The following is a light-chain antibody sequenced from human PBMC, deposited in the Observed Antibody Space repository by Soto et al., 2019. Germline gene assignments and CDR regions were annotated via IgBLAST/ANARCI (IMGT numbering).Light chain of an antibody. V-gene: IGKV3-11*01. CDR3: QLRGYT. J-gene: IGKJ2*01. Sequence: EIVLTQSPATLSLSPGERATLSCRASQSVSSYLAWYQQKPGQAPRLLIYDASTRATGIPARFRGSGSGTDFTLSISSLEPEDFAVYYCQLRGYTFGQGTKLEIK. CDR2: DAS. CDR1: QSVSSY.